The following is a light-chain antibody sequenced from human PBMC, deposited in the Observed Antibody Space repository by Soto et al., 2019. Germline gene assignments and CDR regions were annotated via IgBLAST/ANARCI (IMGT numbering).Light chain of an antibody. J-gene: IGLJ2*01. CDR3: LSYDNSLSGVL. Sequence: SVLTQPPSVSGAPGQRVSISCTGSGSNIGAGYDVHWYRHLPGTAPKLLIYANTNRPSGVPDRFSGSKSATSASLAITGLQAEDEADYYCLSYDNSLSGVLFGGGTKVTVL. CDR1: GSNIGAGYD. CDR2: ANT. V-gene: IGLV1-40*01.